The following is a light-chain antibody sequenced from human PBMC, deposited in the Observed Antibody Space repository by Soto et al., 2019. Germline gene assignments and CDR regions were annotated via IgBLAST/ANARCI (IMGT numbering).Light chain of an antibody. CDR3: PTYYNRLSGSGV. V-gene: IGLV1-40*01. Sequence: QSVLTQPPSVSGAPGQRVTISCTGSTSNIGAGYDVHWYQHLPGTAPKLLIYANTYRPSGVPDRFSGSKSGPSASLAITGVPAEDEADYFRPTYYNRLSGSGVFGGGAKLTVL. CDR2: ANT. J-gene: IGLJ3*02. CDR1: TSNIGAGYD.